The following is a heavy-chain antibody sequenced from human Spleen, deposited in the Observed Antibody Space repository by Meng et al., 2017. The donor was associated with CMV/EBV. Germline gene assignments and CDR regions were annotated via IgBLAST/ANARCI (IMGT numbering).Heavy chain of an antibody. V-gene: IGHV1-69*10. J-gene: IGHJ6*02. D-gene: IGHD3-16*01. CDR2: IIPVLGKV. CDR1: GGTFDSYA. Sequence: SVKVSCKASGGTFDSYAISWVQQAPGQGLEWMGGIIPVLGKVTYVQRFQGRVTITADTSSTTVYMELSSLKSEDTAVYYCARVAYTTTTFEYYYGMKVWGQGTAVTVSS. CDR3: ARVAYTTTTFEYYYGMKV.